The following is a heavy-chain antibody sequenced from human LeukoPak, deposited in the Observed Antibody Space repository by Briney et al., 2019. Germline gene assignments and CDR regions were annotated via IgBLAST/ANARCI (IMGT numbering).Heavy chain of an antibody. D-gene: IGHD6-19*01. CDR3: ARDLSYSSAPLPFYYFDY. V-gene: IGHV3-21*01. CDR2: ISSSSSYI. Sequence: GGSLRLSCAASGFTFSSYSMNWVRQAPGKGLGWVSSISSSSSYIYYADSVKGRFTISRDNAKNSLYLQMNSLRAEDTAVYYCARDLSYSSAPLPFYYFDYWGQGTLVTVSS. J-gene: IGHJ4*02. CDR1: GFTFSSYS.